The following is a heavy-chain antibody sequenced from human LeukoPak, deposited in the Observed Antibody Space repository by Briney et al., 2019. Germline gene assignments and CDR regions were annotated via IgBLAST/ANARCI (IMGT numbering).Heavy chain of an antibody. J-gene: IGHJ4*02. V-gene: IGHV4-34*01. Sequence: SETLSLTCAVYGGSFSGYYWSWIRQPPGKGLEWIGEINRSGSTNYNPSLKSRVTISVDTSKNQFSLKLSSVTAADTAVYYCASLASVADPFDYWGQGTLVTVSS. CDR1: GGSFSGYY. D-gene: IGHD6-19*01. CDR3: ASLASVADPFDY. CDR2: INRSGST.